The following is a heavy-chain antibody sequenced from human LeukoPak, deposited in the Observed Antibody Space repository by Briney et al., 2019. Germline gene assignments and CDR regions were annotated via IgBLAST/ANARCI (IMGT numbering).Heavy chain of an antibody. Sequence: GGSLRLSCAASGFTFSTYAMNWVRQAPGKGLEWVSGITGSGGSTYYADSVKGRFTISRDNSKNTLYLQMNSLRAEDTAVYYCAKDFDYGSGSYYTGGGYFDYWGQGTLVTVSS. CDR2: ITGSGGST. CDR1: GFTFSTYA. J-gene: IGHJ4*02. D-gene: IGHD3-10*01. CDR3: AKDFDYGSGSYYTGGGYFDY. V-gene: IGHV3-23*01.